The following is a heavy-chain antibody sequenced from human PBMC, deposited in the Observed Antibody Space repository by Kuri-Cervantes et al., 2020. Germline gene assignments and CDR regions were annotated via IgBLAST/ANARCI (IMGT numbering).Heavy chain of an antibody. Sequence: GESLKISCAASGFTFSSYSMNWVRQAPGKGLEWVSYISSSSSTIYYADSVKGRFTISRDNSKNTLYLQMNSLRAEDTAVYYCAKEWYCSSTSCYEVDYWGQGTLVTVSS. CDR3: AKEWYCSSTSCYEVDY. CDR2: ISSSSSTI. J-gene: IGHJ4*02. CDR1: GFTFSSYS. V-gene: IGHV3-48*01. D-gene: IGHD2-2*01.